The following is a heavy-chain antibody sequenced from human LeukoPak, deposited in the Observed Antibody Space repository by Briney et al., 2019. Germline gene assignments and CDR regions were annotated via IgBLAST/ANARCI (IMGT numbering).Heavy chain of an antibody. CDR3: AAEHDSSGYYYFDY. D-gene: IGHD3-22*01. CDR2: IVVGSGNT. V-gene: IGHV1-58*01. J-gene: IGHJ4*02. CDR1: GFTFTSSA. Sequence: ASVKVSCKASGFTFTSSAVQWVRQARGQRLEWIGWIVVGSGNTNYAQKFQERVTITRDMSTSTAYIELSSLRSEDTAVYYCAAEHDSSGYYYFDYWGQGTLVTVSS.